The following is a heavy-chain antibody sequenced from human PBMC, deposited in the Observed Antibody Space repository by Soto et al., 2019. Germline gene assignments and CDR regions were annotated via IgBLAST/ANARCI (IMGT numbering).Heavy chain of an antibody. D-gene: IGHD3-22*01. J-gene: IGHJ5*02. CDR2: ITNSRSTI. V-gene: IGHV3-48*01. CDR1: GFTFSSYS. CDR3: ARDPYYYDSSGYSS. Sequence: PGGYLRLSCAASGFTFSSYSMNWVRQAPGKGLEWVAYITNSRSTIYYADSVKGRFTISRDNSKNTLYLQMNSLRAEDTAVYYCARDPYYYDSSGYSSWGQGTLVTVSS.